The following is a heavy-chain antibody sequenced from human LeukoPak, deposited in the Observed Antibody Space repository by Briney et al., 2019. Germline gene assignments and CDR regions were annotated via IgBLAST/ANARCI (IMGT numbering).Heavy chain of an antibody. D-gene: IGHD3-22*01. CDR1: GFTFNNYA. CDR3: AKGMYYYDSTGYRFFDY. Sequence: GGSLYLSCAASGFTFNNYAMNWVRQAPGKGLEWVSGISVTGGSTYYADSVKGRFTVSRDKSKNTLYLQMHSLRAEDTAVYYCAKGMYYYDSTGYRFFDYWGQGTLVTVPS. V-gene: IGHV3-23*01. CDR2: ISVTGGST. J-gene: IGHJ4*02.